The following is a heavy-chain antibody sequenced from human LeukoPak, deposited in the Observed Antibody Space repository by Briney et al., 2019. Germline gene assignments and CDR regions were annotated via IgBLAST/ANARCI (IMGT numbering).Heavy chain of an antibody. J-gene: IGHJ5*02. CDR2: IYTSGST. CDR3: ARDRFGAVAGTWWWFDP. CDR1: GGSISSYY. D-gene: IGHD6-19*01. V-gene: IGHV4-4*07. Sequence: KPSETLSLTCTVSGGSISSYYWSWIRQPAGKGLEWIGRIYTSGSTNYNPSLKSRVTMSVDTPKNQLSLKLSSVTAADTAVYYCARDRFGAVAGTWWWFDPWGRGTLVTVSS.